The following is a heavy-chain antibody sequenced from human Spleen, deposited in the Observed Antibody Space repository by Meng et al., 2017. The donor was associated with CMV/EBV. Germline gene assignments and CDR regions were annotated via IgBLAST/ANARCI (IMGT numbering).Heavy chain of an antibody. V-gene: IGHV3-74*01. CDR1: DFTFSSYG. Sequence: GESLKISCAASDFTFSSYGMHWVRQAPGKGLVWVSRINSDGSNTYYADSVKGRFTISRDNAKNTLYLQLNSLRAEDTAVYYCARGGYDFWSGYYAYWGQGTLVTVSS. J-gene: IGHJ4*02. CDR3: ARGGYDFWSGYYAY. D-gene: IGHD3-3*01. CDR2: INSDGSNT.